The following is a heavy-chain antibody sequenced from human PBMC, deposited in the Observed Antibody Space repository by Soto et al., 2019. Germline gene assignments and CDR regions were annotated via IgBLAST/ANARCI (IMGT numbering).Heavy chain of an antibody. Sequence: PVRSQPRSYGLSLMDSCSDAMTRVHQIPGKGLEWVAISSTSGRSTYHADSVRGRFTISRDNSKNTLYLHMTNLRAEDTAVYYGENDGNWLDVFLALWGQGTPVTVFS. CDR3: ENDGNWLDVFLAL. CDR1: LMDSCSDA. J-gene: IGHJ4*02. CDR2: SSTSGRST. V-gene: IGHV3-23*01. D-gene: IGHD6-19*01.